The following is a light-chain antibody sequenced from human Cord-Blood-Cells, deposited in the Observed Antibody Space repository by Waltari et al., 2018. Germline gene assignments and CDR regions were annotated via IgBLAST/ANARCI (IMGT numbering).Light chain of an antibody. CDR3: SSYTSSSTFVV. J-gene: IGLJ2*01. V-gene: IGLV2-18*02. CDR1: SSDVGSYNR. Sequence: QSALTQPPSVSGSPGQSVTISCTGTSSDVGSYNRVSWYQQPPGTAPKLRIYEVSNRPSGFPDLFSGSKSGNTASLTISGLQAEDEADYYCSSYTSSSTFVVFGGGTKLTVL. CDR2: EVS.